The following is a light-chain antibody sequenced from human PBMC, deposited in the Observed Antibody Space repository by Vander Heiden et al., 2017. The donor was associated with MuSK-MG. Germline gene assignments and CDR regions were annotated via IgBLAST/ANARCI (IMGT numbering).Light chain of an antibody. CDR2: PAS. CDR1: QGSSTF. CDR3: QQLNSYPLT. Sequence: DIQLTQSPSFLSASVGDRVTITCRASQGSSTFLAWYQQKPRKAPKLLIYPASTLQGGVPSRFSGSGYGTQFALTISRLQPEDVATYYCQQLNSYPLTFGGGTKVEIK. V-gene: IGKV1-9*01. J-gene: IGKJ4*01.